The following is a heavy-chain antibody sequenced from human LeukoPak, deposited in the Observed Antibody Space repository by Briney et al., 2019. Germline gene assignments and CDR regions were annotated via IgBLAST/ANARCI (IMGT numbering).Heavy chain of an antibody. Sequence: APVKVSCKASGYTFTGYYMHWVRQAPGQGLEWMGWINPNSGGTNYAQKFQGRVTMTRDTSISTAYMELSRLRSDDTAVYYCARDPSITIFGVATLGYYYGMDVWGQGTTVTVSS. V-gene: IGHV1-2*02. CDR3: ARDPSITIFGVATLGYYYGMDV. D-gene: IGHD3-3*01. CDR2: INPNSGGT. CDR1: GYTFTGYY. J-gene: IGHJ6*02.